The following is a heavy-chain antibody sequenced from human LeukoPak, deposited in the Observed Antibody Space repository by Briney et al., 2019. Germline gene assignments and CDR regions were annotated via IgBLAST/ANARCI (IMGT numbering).Heavy chain of an antibody. D-gene: IGHD3-22*01. Sequence: PGGSLRLSCAASGFTFDDYGMSWVRQAPGKGLEWVSGINWSGGSTGYADSVKGRFTISRDDSKSIAYLQMNSLKTEDTAVYYCTRVGRSPDSSGYYLFDYWGQGTLVTVSS. CDR2: INWSGGST. J-gene: IGHJ4*02. V-gene: IGHV3-20*04. CDR1: GFTFDDYG. CDR3: TRVGRSPDSSGYYLFDY.